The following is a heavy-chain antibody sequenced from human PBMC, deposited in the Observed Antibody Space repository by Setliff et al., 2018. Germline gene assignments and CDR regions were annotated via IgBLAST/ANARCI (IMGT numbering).Heavy chain of an antibody. J-gene: IGHJ5*02. CDR2: IYYTGIT. CDR1: GDSINTPTYH. D-gene: IGHD2-2*01. V-gene: IGHV4-39*01. CDR3: VRTFNGSPADR. Sequence: PSETLSLTCTVSGDSINTPTYHWGWVRQPPGKGLEWIGLIYYTGITYYNPSLKSRVTISEDMSENQISLKLNPVTAADTAVYYCVRTFNGSPADRWGQGTLVNVSS.